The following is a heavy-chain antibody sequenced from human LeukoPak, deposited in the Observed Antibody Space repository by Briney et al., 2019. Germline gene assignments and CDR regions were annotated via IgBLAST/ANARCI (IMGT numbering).Heavy chain of an antibody. Sequence: GGSLRLSCAASGFAFRSYWMTWVRQAPGKGLEWVATIKHDGSEKSFVDSVKGRFTISRDNANNSLSLQMVSLRVDDTAIYYCASNDRYDFCGNNFCLDPWGQGTLVTVSS. CDR2: IKHDGSEK. J-gene: IGHJ5*02. D-gene: IGHD3-3*01. V-gene: IGHV3-7*01. CDR3: ASNDRYDFCGNNFCLDP. CDR1: GFAFRSYW.